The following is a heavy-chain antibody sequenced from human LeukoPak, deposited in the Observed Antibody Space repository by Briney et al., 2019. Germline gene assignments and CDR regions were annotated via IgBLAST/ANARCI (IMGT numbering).Heavy chain of an antibody. CDR3: ASTSRGYHDY. V-gene: IGHV3-21*01. CDR2: ISSSSSYI. J-gene: IGHJ4*02. Sequence: PGGSLRLSCAASGFTFSSYSMTWVRQAPGKGLEWVSSISSSSSYIYYADSVKGRFTISRDNAKNSLYLQMNSLRAEDTAVYYCASTSRGYHDYWGQGTLVTVSS. CDR1: GFTFSSYS. D-gene: IGHD6-13*01.